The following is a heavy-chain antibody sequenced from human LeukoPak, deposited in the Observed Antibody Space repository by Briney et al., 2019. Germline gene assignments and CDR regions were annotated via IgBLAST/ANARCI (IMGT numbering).Heavy chain of an antibody. V-gene: IGHV3-21*01. CDR2: ISSSSSYL. CDR1: GLTFSTYT. CDR3: ARGADYDILTGSMDV. D-gene: IGHD3-9*01. J-gene: IGHJ6*03. Sequence: GGSLRLSCAASGLTFSTYTMNWVRQAPGKGLEWVSSISSSSSYLYYADSVKGRFTISRANAKNSLYLEMNSLRAEDTAVYYCARGADYDILTGSMDVWGKGTTVTVSS.